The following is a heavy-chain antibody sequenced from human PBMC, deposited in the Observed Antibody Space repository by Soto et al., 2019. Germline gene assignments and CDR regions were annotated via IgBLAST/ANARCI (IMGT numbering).Heavy chain of an antibody. CDR1: GGTFSSYA. CDR2: IIPIFGTA. V-gene: IGHV1-69*01. D-gene: IGHD3-22*01. Sequence: QVQLVQSGADVKKPGSSVKVSCKASGGTFSSYAISWVRQAPGQGLEWMGGIIPIFGTANYAQKFQGRVTITADESTSTDYMELSSLRSEDTAVYYCARAGSPSSGPHAEIWGQGTLVTVSS. J-gene: IGHJ4*02. CDR3: ARAGSPSSGPHAEI.